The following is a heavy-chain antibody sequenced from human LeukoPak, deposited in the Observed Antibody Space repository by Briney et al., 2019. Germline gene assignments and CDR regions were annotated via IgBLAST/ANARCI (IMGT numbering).Heavy chain of an antibody. J-gene: IGHJ4*02. CDR3: ARDQIGRLGDYYDSSGPYPLDY. Sequence: GGSLRLSCAASGFTFSSYAMHWVRQAPGKGLEWVAVISYDGSNKYYADSVKGRFTITRDNSKNTLYLQMNSLRAEDTAVYYCARDQIGRLGDYYDSSGPYPLDYWGQGTLVTVSS. CDR1: GFTFSSYA. D-gene: IGHD3-22*01. CDR2: ISYDGSNK. V-gene: IGHV3-30-3*01.